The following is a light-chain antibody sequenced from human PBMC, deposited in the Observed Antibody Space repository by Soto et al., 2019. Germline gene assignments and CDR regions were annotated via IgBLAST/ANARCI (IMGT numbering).Light chain of an antibody. CDR2: DAF. CDR1: QSVSSSY. CDR3: QHYGSSLYT. J-gene: IGKJ2*01. V-gene: IGKV3-20*01. Sequence: EIVLTQSPGTLSLSPGERATLSCRASQSVSSSYLAWYQQKPGQAPRLLIYDAFNRATGIPDRFSGSGSGTDFTLTISRLEPEVFAVYYCQHYGSSLYTFGQGTKLE.